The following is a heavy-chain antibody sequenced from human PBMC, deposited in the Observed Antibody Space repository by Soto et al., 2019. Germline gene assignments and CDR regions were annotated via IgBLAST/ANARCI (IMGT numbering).Heavy chain of an antibody. J-gene: IGHJ4*02. V-gene: IGHV1-8*01. D-gene: IGHD6-25*01. Sequence: QLQLVQSGAEVKKPGASVKVSCKASGYTFATYDFAWVRQATGQGLEWMGWMNPNTGNTGYAQAFRGRVTMTRNTSITTAYMELSSLRSEDTAVYFCARRKERSGPYYLDSWGQGTLVTVSS. CDR3: ARRKERSGPYYLDS. CDR1: GYTFATYD. CDR2: MNPNTGNT.